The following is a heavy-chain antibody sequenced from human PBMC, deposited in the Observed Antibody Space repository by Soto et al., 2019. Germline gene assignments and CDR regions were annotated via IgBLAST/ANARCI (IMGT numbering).Heavy chain of an antibody. Sequence: QVQLQESGPGLVKPSETLSLTCTVSGGSISSYYWSWIRQPPGKGLEWIGYIYYRGSTNYNPSLKSRVTISVDTSKNQFSLKLSSVTAADTAVYYCARARDSSGYENFDYWGQGTLVTVSS. CDR3: ARARDSSGYENFDY. J-gene: IGHJ4*02. V-gene: IGHV4-59*01. CDR2: IYYRGST. CDR1: GGSISSYY. D-gene: IGHD3-22*01.